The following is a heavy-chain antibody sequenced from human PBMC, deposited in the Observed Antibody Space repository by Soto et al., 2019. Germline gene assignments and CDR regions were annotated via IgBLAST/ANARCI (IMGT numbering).Heavy chain of an antibody. D-gene: IGHD3-10*01. V-gene: IGHV1-69*02. Sequence: QVQLVQSGAEVKRPGSSVKVSCKASGATFNFYSINWVRQAPGLGLEWMGRVNPIVSMSNYAQKFQGRVTMTADKSTSTAYMEIISLRSEDTAIYYGASSYGSGYRAFDYWGQGALVTVSS. CDR1: GATFNFYS. J-gene: IGHJ4*02. CDR3: ASSYGSGYRAFDY. CDR2: VNPIVSMS.